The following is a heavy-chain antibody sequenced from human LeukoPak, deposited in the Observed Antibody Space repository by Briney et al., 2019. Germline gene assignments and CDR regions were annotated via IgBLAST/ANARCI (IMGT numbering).Heavy chain of an antibody. CDR2: IYYSGSA. CDR1: GGSISSNSYY. J-gene: IGHJ3*02. V-gene: IGHV4-39*01. Sequence: SETPSLTCTVSGGSISSNSYYWGWIRQPPGKGLEWIVSIYYSGSAYYNPSLKSRVTISVDTSKNQFSLKVTSVTAADTAVFYCARLDYGDYSSGEAFDIWGQGTMVTVSS. D-gene: IGHD4-17*01. CDR3: ARLDYGDYSSGEAFDI.